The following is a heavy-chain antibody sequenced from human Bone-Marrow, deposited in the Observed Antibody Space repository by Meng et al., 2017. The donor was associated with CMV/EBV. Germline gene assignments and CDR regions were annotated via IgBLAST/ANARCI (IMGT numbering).Heavy chain of an antibody. CDR2: IGSSGSTI. Sequence: GESLKISCTVSGFSLSRFEMNWVRRAPGKGLEWLAFIGSSGSTIFYADSLQGRFTISRDTARNPLYLQMDNLRVEDTATYYCARGGTLLRFGYFDFWGHRTLVTVSS. V-gene: IGHV3-48*03. D-gene: IGHD3-3*01. J-gene: IGHJ4*01. CDR1: GFSLSRFE. CDR3: ARGGTLLRFGYFDF.